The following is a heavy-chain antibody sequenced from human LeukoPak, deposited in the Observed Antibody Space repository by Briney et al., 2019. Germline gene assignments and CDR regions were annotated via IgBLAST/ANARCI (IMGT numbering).Heavy chain of an antibody. J-gene: IGHJ4*02. D-gene: IGHD2-15*01. CDR3: ATNLNHHSGG. Sequence: GGSLRLSCAPSGLSFSGTWMTWVRQAPGKGLECVTNIKPDGSEKYYIDSVKGRFTVSRDNAKNSLYLQMNSLRVEDTAIYFCATNLNHHSGGCGQGTLVTVSS. CDR2: IKPDGSEK. CDR1: GLSFSGTW. V-gene: IGHV3-7*01.